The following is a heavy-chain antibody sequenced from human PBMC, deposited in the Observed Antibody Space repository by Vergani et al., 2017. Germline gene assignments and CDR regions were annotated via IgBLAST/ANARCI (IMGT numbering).Heavy chain of an antibody. J-gene: IGHJ5*02. Sequence: QVQLQQWGAGLLKPSETLYLTCAVYGGSFSGYYWSWIRQPPGKGLEWIGEINHSGSTNYNPSLKSRVTISVDTSKNQFSLKLSSVTAADTAVYYCATSYCTNGVCWFDPWGQGTLVTVSS. CDR1: GGSFSGYY. CDR2: INHSGST. V-gene: IGHV4-34*01. CDR3: ATSYCTNGVCWFDP. D-gene: IGHD2-8*01.